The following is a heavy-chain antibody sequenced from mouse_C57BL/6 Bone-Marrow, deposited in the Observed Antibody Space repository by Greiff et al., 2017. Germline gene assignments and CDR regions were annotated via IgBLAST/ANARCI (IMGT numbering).Heavy chain of an antibody. CDR1: GFTFSSYG. CDR3: ARGVYYYGSSYPWFAY. Sequence: DVMLVESGGDLVKPGGSLKLSCAASGFTFSSYGMSWVRQTPDKRLEWVATISSGGSYTYYPDSVKGRFTISRDNAKNTLYLQMSSLKSEDTAMYYCARGVYYYGSSYPWFAYWGQGTLVTVSA. J-gene: IGHJ3*01. V-gene: IGHV5-6*02. CDR2: ISSGGSYT. D-gene: IGHD1-1*01.